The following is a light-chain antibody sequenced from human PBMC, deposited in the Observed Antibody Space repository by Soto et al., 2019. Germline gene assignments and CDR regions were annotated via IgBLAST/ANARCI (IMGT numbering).Light chain of an antibody. CDR2: KAA. V-gene: IGKV1-5*03. Sequence: DIHMTQSPSTLSASPGDRVTIPCRASHTISSWLALYQQQPGNDPKLLIIKAASLKTSVIPNISGSGCGTEFTLPISRLEHHEFLVDYYQQHVGISRTFGQGTKVDIK. CDR3: QQHVGISRT. J-gene: IGKJ1*01. CDR1: HTISSW.